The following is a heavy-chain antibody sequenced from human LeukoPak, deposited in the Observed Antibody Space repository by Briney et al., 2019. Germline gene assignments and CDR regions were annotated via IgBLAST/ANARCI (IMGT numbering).Heavy chain of an antibody. V-gene: IGHV3-7*03. CDR3: ARGPFTYYYDNSGYSYGDY. D-gene: IGHD3-22*01. CDR1: GFTFSSYW. CDR2: IKQDGSEK. J-gene: IGHJ4*02. Sequence: PGGSLRLSCAASGFTFSSYWMSWVRQAPGKGLEWVANIKQDGSEKYYVDSVKGRFTISRDNAKNSLYLQMNSLRAEDTAVYYCARGPFTYYYDNSGYSYGDYWGQGTLVTVSS.